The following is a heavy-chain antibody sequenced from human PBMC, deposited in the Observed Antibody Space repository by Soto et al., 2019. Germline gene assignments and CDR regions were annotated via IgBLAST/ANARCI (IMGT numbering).Heavy chain of an antibody. Sequence: QGQLPEWGPGLVKPSETLSLTCTVYGGSLSNYYCNWIWQPAGEGLDWIGRIDTSGSTNYNPSLKSRVTMSVDTSKQEFSLKLSSVTAADTALYYCARGGQDFWSGPFDYWGRGALVSVSS. CDR1: GGSLSNYY. V-gene: IGHV4-4*07. CDR2: IDTSGST. CDR3: ARGGQDFWSGPFDY. D-gene: IGHD3-3*01. J-gene: IGHJ4*02.